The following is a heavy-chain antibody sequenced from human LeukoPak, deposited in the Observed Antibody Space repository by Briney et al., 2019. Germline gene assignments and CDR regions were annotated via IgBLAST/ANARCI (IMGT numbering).Heavy chain of an antibody. CDR2: IIPILGIA. Sequence: GASVKVSCKASGGTFSSYAISWVRQAPGQGLEWMGRIIPILGIANYAQKFQGRVTITADKSTSTAYMELSSLRSEDTAVYYCARDLVEEWFGEFSDYWGQGTLVTVSS. CDR1: GGTFSSYA. J-gene: IGHJ4*02. V-gene: IGHV1-69*04. CDR3: ARDLVEEWFGEFSDY. D-gene: IGHD3-10*01.